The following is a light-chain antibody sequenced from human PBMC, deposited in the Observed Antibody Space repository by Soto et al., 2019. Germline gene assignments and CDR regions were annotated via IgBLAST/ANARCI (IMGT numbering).Light chain of an antibody. CDR1: QSISSW. J-gene: IGKJ1*01. CDR3: QQYNSYWT. CDR2: DAS. Sequence: DIQMTQSPSTLSASVGDRVTITCRASQSISSWLAWYQQKPGKAPKLLIYDASSLESGVPSRFSGSGSGTKFTLPISSLQPDIFATYYCQQYNSYWTFGQGTKVE. V-gene: IGKV1-5*01.